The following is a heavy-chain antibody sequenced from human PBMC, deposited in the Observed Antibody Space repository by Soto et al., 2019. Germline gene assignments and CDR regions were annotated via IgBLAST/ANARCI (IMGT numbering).Heavy chain of an antibody. CDR1: GYSFTSYW. D-gene: IGHD3-22*01. CDR2: IYPGDSDT. Sequence: GESLKISCKGSGYSFTSYWIGWVRQMPGKGLEWMGIIYPGDSDTRYSPSFQGQVTISADKSISTAYLQWSSLKASDTAMYYCARGAYYYDSSGYYSAYFQHWGQGTLVTAPQ. V-gene: IGHV5-51*01. J-gene: IGHJ1*01. CDR3: ARGAYYYDSSGYYSAYFQH.